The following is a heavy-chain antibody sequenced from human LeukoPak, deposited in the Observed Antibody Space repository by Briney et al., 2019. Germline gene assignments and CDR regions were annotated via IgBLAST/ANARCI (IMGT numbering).Heavy chain of an antibody. CDR3: AREGRIIMFRGELGP. Sequence: GGSLRLSCAASGFTVSHYYMTWVRQAPGKGLEWVSIIYSGGSTYYADSVKGRFTISRDNSKNTLYLQMNSLRPEDTAIYYCAREGRIIMFRGELGPWGQGTLVTVSS. CDR1: GFTVSHYY. D-gene: IGHD3-10*01. CDR2: IYSGGST. V-gene: IGHV3-66*02. J-gene: IGHJ5*02.